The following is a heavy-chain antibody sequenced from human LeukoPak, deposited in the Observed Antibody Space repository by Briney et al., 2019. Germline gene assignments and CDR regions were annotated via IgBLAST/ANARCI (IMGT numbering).Heavy chain of an antibody. CDR1: GFTFDDYG. J-gene: IGHJ3*02. CDR2: INWNGGST. Sequence: PGGSLRLSCAASGFTFDDYGMSWVRQAPGKGLEWVSGINWNGGSTGYADSVKGRFTISRDNAKNSLYLQMNSLRAGDTALYYCARGYYDSSDDDAFDIWGQGTMVTVSS. CDR3: ARGYYDSSDDDAFDI. V-gene: IGHV3-20*04. D-gene: IGHD3-22*01.